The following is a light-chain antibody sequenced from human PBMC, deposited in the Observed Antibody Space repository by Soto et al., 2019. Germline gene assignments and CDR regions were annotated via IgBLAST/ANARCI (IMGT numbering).Light chain of an antibody. CDR3: QQRVYT. CDR1: QSVSSY. V-gene: IGKV3-11*01. Sequence: EIVLTQSPATLSLSPGERATLSCRASQSVSSYLAWYQQKPGQAPRLLIYDASSRATGIPARFSGGGSGTDCTLTISSLEPEDFAGYYCQQRVYTFGQGNKLEIK. CDR2: DAS. J-gene: IGKJ2*01.